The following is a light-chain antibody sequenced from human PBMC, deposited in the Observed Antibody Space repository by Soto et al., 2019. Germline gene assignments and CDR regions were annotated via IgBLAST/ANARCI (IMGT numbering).Light chain of an antibody. J-gene: IGKJ1*01. CDR3: QQSYRTPQT. CDR2: AAS. V-gene: IGKV1-39*01. CDR1: QTIVSY. Sequence: DIQMTQSPSFLSASVGDRITIACRTNQTIVSYLNWYQQKPGKAPNLLISAASSLQRGVPSRFSGSGSGTDFTHSINSLQPEDFATYYCQQSYRTPQTFGQGTKVEVK.